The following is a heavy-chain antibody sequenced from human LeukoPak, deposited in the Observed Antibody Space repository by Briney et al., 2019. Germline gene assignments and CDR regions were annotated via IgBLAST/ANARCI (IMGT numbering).Heavy chain of an antibody. Sequence: GGSLRLFCADFGITSSDAWMYWVRQAPGKELEWVGRIKSKSNSGTTDFAAPVRDRFTISRDDSKNTLNLQMDSLRTEDTAVYYCVADLPGTNPPYVDYWGQGTLVTVSS. CDR1: GITSSDAW. J-gene: IGHJ4*02. V-gene: IGHV3-15*01. CDR2: IKSKSNSGTT. CDR3: VADLPGTNPPYVDY. D-gene: IGHD2-8*01.